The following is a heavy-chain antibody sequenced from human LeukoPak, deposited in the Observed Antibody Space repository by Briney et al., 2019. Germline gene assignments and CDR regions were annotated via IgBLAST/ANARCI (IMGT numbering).Heavy chain of an antibody. CDR3: ARDMGITGTTYYFDY. CDR2: ISYDGSNK. J-gene: IGHJ4*02. CDR1: GFTFSSYG. V-gene: IGHV3-30*03. D-gene: IGHD1-20*01. Sequence: PGRSLRLSCAASGFTFSSYGMHWVRQAPGKGLEWVAVISYDGSNKYYADSVKGRFTISRDNSKNTPYLQMNSLRAEDTAVYYCARDMGITGTTYYFDYWGQGTLVTVSS.